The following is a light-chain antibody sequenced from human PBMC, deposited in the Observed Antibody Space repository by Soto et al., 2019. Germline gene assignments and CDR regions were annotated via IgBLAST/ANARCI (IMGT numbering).Light chain of an antibody. CDR1: QSVSSSY. V-gene: IGKV3-20*01. CDR3: QQYGSSPLT. J-gene: IGKJ4*01. Sequence: EIVLTQSPDTLSLSPGERATLSCRASQSVSSSYLAWYQQKPGQAPRLLIYDASSRATGIADRFSGSGSGTDFTLIISRLEPEDFAVYYCQQYGSSPLTFGGGTKVDIK. CDR2: DAS.